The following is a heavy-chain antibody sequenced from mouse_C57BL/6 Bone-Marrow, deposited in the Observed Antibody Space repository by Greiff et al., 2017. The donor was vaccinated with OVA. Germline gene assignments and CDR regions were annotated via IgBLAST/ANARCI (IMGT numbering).Heavy chain of an antibody. CDR3: AYDYDPRH. D-gene: IGHD2-4*01. CDR1: GYTFTSYW. Sequence: QQSCKASGYTFTSYWMHWVKQRPGRGLEWIGRIDPNSGGTKYNEKFKSKATLTVDKPSSTAYMQLSSLTSEDSAVYYCAYDYDPRHWGQGTLVTVSA. J-gene: IGHJ3*01. CDR2: IDPNSGGT. V-gene: IGHV1-72*01.